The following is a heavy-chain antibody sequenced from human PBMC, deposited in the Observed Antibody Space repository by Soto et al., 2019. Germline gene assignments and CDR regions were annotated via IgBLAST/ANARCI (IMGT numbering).Heavy chain of an antibody. Sequence: QVQLVQSGAEVKKPGASVKVSCKASGYTFSIYGISWVRQAPGQGLEWMGWISAYNGNTKYAQKLQGRVTVTTDTCTSRAYIELRSLRSDDTAVYYCARVLSGGTDPWFFDIWGRGTLVTVSS. CDR3: ARVLSGGTDPWFFDI. V-gene: IGHV1-18*01. J-gene: IGHJ2*01. CDR2: ISAYNGNT. CDR1: GYTFSIYG. D-gene: IGHD1-26*01.